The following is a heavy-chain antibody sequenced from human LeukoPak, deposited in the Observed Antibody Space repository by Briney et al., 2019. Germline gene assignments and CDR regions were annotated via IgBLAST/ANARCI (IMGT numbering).Heavy chain of an antibody. D-gene: IGHD1-14*01. J-gene: IGHJ6*03. CDR1: GYTFTSYY. V-gene: IGHV1-69*13. Sequence: EASVKVSCKASGYTFTSYYMHWVRQAPGQGLEWLGGIVPMFDTTNYGQKFQGRLTITADPSTSTAYMELSSLRSEDTAVYYCASGPFLTFDHTPEGYYHYYMDVWGPGTTVTTSS. CDR3: ASGPFLTFDHTPEGYYHYYMDV. CDR2: IVPMFDTT.